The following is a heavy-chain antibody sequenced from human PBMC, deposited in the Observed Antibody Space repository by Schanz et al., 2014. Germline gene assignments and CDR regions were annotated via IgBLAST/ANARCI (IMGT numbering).Heavy chain of an antibody. J-gene: IGHJ4*02. Sequence: QLVESGGSVVQPGRSLRLSCAGSGFSFSDYGMHWVRQAPGRGLEWVAVISYHGSEKYYADSVKGRFTISRDNSKNTLYLQMNSLRTEDTAVYFCAKSYDTSGYSGFDYWGQGTLVTVSS. CDR1: GFSFSDYG. D-gene: IGHD3-22*01. CDR3: AKSYDTSGYSGFDY. V-gene: IGHV3-30*18. CDR2: ISYHGSEK.